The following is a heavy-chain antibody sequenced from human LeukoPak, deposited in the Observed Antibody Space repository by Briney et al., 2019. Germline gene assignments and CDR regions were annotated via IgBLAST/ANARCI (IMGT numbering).Heavy chain of an antibody. Sequence: SETLSLTCTVSGGSISSSSYYWGWIRQPPGKGLEWIGSIYYSGSTYYNPSLKSRVTISVDTSKNQFSLKLSSVTAADTAVYYCARHPQYTAMAKFDYCGQGTLVTVSS. CDR3: ARHPQYTAMAKFDY. D-gene: IGHD5-18*01. CDR2: IYYSGST. V-gene: IGHV4-39*01. CDR1: GGSISSSSYY. J-gene: IGHJ4*02.